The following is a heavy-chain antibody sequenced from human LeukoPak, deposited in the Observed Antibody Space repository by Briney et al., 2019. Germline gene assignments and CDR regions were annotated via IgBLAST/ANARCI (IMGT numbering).Heavy chain of an antibody. CDR1: GFTFSRHW. V-gene: IGHV3-74*01. CDR3: ARDHSSGWYSDYFDY. Sequence: GGSLRLSCAASGFTFSRHWMQWVRQAPGKGLVWVSRINSDGSTTNYADSVKGRFTISRDNAKHTLYLQMNSLRAEDTAVYYCARDHSSGWYSDYFDYWGQGTLVTVSS. CDR2: INSDGSTT. J-gene: IGHJ4*02. D-gene: IGHD6-19*01.